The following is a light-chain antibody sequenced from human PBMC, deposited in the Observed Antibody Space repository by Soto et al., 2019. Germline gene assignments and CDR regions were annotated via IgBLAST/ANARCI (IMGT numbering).Light chain of an antibody. J-gene: IGKJ4*01. CDR2: DAS. Sequence: EIVMTQSPATLSLSPGERATLSCRASQSVSNNLAWYQQKPGQAPRLLIYDASTRATGIPARFSGSGSGTEFTLTISSLQSEDFAVYYCQQYNNWPPLTFGGGTKVEIK. V-gene: IGKV3-15*01. CDR1: QSVSNN. CDR3: QQYNNWPPLT.